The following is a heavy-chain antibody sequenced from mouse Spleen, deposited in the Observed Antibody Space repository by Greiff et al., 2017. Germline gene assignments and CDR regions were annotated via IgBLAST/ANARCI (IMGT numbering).Heavy chain of an antibody. V-gene: IGHV1-55*01. CDR2: IYPGSGST. Sequence: QVQLKQSGAELVKPGASVKMSCKASGYTFTSYWITWVKQRPGQGLEWIGDIYPGSGSTNYNEKFKSKATLTVDTSSSTAYMQLSSLTSEDSAVYYCAREDPYYFDYWGQGTTLTVSS. J-gene: IGHJ2*01. CDR1: GYTFTSYW. CDR3: AREDPYYFDY.